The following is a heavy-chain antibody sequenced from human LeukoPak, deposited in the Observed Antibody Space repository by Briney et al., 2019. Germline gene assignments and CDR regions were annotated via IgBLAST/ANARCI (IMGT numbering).Heavy chain of an antibody. CDR3: ASLRYYYDSSGSRPVDY. CDR1: GGSFSGYY. J-gene: IGHJ4*02. D-gene: IGHD3-22*01. V-gene: IGHV4-34*01. CDR2: INHSGNT. Sequence: SETLSLTCAVYGGSFSGYYWSWLRQPPGKGLEWIGEINHSGNTNYNPSLKSRVTISVDTSKNQFSLKLSSVTAADTAVYHCASLRYYYDSSGSRPVDYWGQGTLVTVSS.